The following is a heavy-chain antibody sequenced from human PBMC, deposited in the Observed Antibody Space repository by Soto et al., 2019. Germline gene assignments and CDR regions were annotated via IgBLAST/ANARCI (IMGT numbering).Heavy chain of an antibody. CDR2: IYNIGST. Sequence: LETQSVTYTVAGGSSRGYCWSWLRQPPGKGLEWIGYIYNIGSTKYNPSLKSRVTISVDSSKNQFSLKLDSVTAADTAVYYCARLGGYYQAFDNWGQGTLVTVSS. CDR3: ARLGGYYQAFDN. J-gene: IGHJ4*02. CDR1: GGSSRGYC. V-gene: IGHV4-59*08. D-gene: IGHD3-3*01.